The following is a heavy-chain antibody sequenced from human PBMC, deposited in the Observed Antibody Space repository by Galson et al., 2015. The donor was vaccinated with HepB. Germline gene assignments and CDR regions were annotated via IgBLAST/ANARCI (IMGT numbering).Heavy chain of an antibody. D-gene: IGHD2-2*02. Sequence: SLRLSCAASGFTFSSYSMNWVRQAPGKGLEWVSYISSSSSTIYYADSVKGRFTISRDNAKNSLYLQMNSLRAEDTAVYYCAREGIVVVPAAIPTEYFQHWGQGTLVTVSS. V-gene: IGHV3-48*01. CDR1: GFTFSSYS. CDR3: AREGIVVVPAAIPTEYFQH. CDR2: ISSSSSTI. J-gene: IGHJ1*01.